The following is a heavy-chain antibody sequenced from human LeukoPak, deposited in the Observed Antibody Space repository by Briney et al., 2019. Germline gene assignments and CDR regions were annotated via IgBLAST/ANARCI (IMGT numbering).Heavy chain of an antibody. D-gene: IGHD3-16*01. Sequence: GGSLRLSCAASGFTFSSYAMSWVRQAPGKGLEWVSVISGSGGSTYYADSVKGRFTISRDTSDNTIYLQMNSLRADDTAVYCATSPRVTLYVMGDFAYWGQGTLVTVSS. J-gene: IGHJ4*02. V-gene: IGHV3-23*01. CDR3: ATSPRVTLYVMGDFAY. CDR1: GFTFSSYA. CDR2: ISGSGGST.